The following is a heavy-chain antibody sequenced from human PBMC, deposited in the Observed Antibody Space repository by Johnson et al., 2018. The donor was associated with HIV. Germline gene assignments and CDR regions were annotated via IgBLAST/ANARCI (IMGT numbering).Heavy chain of an antibody. Sequence: VQLVESGGGLVQPGGSLRLSCAASGFPFSTFWMSWVRQAPGMGLEWVANIKEDGTEKVYVDSVKGRFTISRDNAKNSLYLQMNSLSAEDTAVYYCARDLRGFKYDAFDVWGQGTMVTVSS. J-gene: IGHJ3*01. V-gene: IGHV3-7*01. CDR2: IKEDGTEK. CDR3: ARDLRGFKYDAFDV. CDR1: GFPFSTFW.